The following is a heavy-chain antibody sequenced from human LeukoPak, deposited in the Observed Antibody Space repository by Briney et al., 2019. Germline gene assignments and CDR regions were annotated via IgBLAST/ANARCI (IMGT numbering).Heavy chain of an antibody. V-gene: IGHV4-61*02. D-gene: IGHD5-24*01. J-gene: IGHJ4*02. Sequence: PSQTLSLTCIVSGGSISSGSYYWSWIRQPAGKGLEWIGRIYTSGSTNYNPSLKSRVTISVDTSKNQFSLKLSSVTAADTAVYYCARDDRRDGYNFDYWGQGTLVTVSS. CDR3: ARDDRRDGYNFDY. CDR1: GGSISSGSYY. CDR2: IYTSGST.